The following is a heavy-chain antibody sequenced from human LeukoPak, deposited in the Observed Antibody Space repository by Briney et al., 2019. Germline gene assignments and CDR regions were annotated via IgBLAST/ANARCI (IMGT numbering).Heavy chain of an antibody. J-gene: IGHJ4*02. Sequence: GGSLRLSCVASGFTFRSYEMNWVRQAPGKGLEWVSYISSSGNTRKYADSVKGRFTISRDNSKNTLYLQMNSLRAEDTAVYYCAKVSLWFGEWYLDYWGQGTLVTVSS. CDR3: AKVSLWFGEWYLDY. V-gene: IGHV3-48*03. CDR2: ISSSGNTR. CDR1: GFTFRSYE. D-gene: IGHD3-10*01.